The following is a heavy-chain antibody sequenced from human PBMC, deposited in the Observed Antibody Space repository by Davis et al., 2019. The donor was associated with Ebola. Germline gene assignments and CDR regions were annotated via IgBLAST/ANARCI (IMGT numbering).Heavy chain of an antibody. V-gene: IGHV3-23*01. CDR1: GLTISNYA. J-gene: IGHJ4*02. D-gene: IGHD3-22*01. CDR3: ATDADYDEDFDY. CDR2: ITGSGGST. Sequence: GESLKISCAGSGLTISNYAMIWVRQAPGKGLEWVSGITGSGGSTLYADSVKGRFSISRDNAKDTVHLQMDSLRDEDTAVYYCATDADYDEDFDYWGQGTLVTVSS.